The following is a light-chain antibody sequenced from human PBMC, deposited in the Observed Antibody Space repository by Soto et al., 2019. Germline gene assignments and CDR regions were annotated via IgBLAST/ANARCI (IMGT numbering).Light chain of an antibody. Sequence: VLTQSPATLSLSPGGRATLSCRASQSVSSYFVWYQQKPGQPPRLLIYHASNRATGIPARLSGSGSGPDFPLPITSLQSEDFAVSSCQQYNNWPSFGQGTKVDIK. CDR3: QQYNNWPS. J-gene: IGKJ1*01. V-gene: IGKV3-11*01. CDR1: QSVSSY. CDR2: HAS.